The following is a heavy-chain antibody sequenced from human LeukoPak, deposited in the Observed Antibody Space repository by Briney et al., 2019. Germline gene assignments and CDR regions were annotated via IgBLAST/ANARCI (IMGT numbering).Heavy chain of an antibody. CDR3: ARLIDGRRGQTFDY. V-gene: IGHV4-59*08. CDR2: IYYSGST. D-gene: IGHD1-1*01. J-gene: IGHJ4*02. Sequence: SETLSLTCTVSGGSISGYYWNWSRQPPGKGLEWIGYIYYSGSTNYNPSLKSRVTISVDTSKNQFSLKLSSVTAADTAVYYCARLIDGRRGQTFDYWGQGTLVTVSS. CDR1: GGSISGYY.